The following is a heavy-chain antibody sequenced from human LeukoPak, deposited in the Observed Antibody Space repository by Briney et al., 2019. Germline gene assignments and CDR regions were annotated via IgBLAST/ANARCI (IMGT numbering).Heavy chain of an antibody. CDR2: ISTYNGKA. J-gene: IGHJ4*02. Sequence: ASVRVSCKASGYTFSSYGITWVRQAPGQGLQWMGWISTYNGKANYVQKLQGRITITTDTSTNTAYMELRSLTSDDSAVYYCARLKQLVCIDYWGQGTLITVSS. D-gene: IGHD6-6*01. V-gene: IGHV1-18*01. CDR1: GYTFSSYG. CDR3: ARLKQLVCIDY.